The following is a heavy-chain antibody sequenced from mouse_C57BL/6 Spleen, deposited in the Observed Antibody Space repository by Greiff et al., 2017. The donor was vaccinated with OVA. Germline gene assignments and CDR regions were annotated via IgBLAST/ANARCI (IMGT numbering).Heavy chain of an antibody. CDR3: ARYGGSRSRYAMDD. D-gene: IGHD1-1*01. Sequence: QVQLQQPGAELVMPGASVKLSCKASGYTFTSYWMHWVKQRPGQGLEWIGEIDPYDSYTNYNQKFKGQATLTVDKSSSTAYMLLSSLTSEDSAVYYCARYGGSRSRYAMDDWGQGTSVTVSS. J-gene: IGHJ4*01. CDR1: GYTFTSYW. CDR2: IDPYDSYT. V-gene: IGHV1-69*01.